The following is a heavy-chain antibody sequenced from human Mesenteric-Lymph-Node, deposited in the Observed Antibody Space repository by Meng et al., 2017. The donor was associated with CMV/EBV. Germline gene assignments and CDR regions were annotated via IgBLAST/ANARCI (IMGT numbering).Heavy chain of an antibody. Sequence: GESLKISCEASGFTLSSYWMHWVRQVPGQGLMWVSSIYGDGSTHYADSVKGRFTISSDISKNTVHLQMNSLRAEDTAVYYCARSGAYSYGANAFDVWGQGTMVTVSS. CDR1: GFTLSSYW. V-gene: IGHV3-53*01. CDR3: ARSGAYSYGANAFDV. CDR2: IYGDGST. J-gene: IGHJ3*01. D-gene: IGHD5-18*01.